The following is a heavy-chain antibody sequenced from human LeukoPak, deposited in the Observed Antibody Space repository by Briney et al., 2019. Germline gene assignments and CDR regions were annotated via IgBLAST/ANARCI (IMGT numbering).Heavy chain of an antibody. Sequence: ASVKVSCKVSGYTLTELSMHWVRQAPGKGLEWMGGFDPDDGEALYAQQFQGRVSMTEDTSAGTVYMELSSLRSEDTAVYYCAIDYYASGNYYNGPHNWGPGTLVTVS. CDR2: FDPDDGEA. D-gene: IGHD3-10*01. J-gene: IGHJ4*02. V-gene: IGHV1-24*01. CDR3: AIDYYASGNYYNGPHN. CDR1: GYTLTELS.